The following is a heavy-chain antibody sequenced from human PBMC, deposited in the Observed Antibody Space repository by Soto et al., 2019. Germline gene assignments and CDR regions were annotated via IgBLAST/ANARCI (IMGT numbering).Heavy chain of an antibody. CDR1: GFTFSYYA. CDR3: AKQLIGSPYSPGDH. D-gene: IGHD2-21*01. V-gene: IGHV3-23*01. CDR2: ISDNGSKK. J-gene: IGHJ4*02. Sequence: GGSLRLSCAASGFTFSYYAMHWVRQAPGKGLEWVSVISDNGSKKYYADSVKGRFTISRDNSRNTVYLQMSSLRAEDTAVYYCAKQLIGSPYSPGDHWGQGTQVTVSS.